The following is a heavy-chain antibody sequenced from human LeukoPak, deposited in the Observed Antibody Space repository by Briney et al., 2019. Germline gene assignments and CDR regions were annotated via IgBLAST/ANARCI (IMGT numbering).Heavy chain of an antibody. CDR3: ANCYCSSTSCYNPSGY. CDR2: ISSSSSYI. CDR1: GFTFSSYS. V-gene: IGHV3-21*04. Sequence: PGGSLRLSCAASGFTFSSYSMNWVRQAPGKGLEWVSSISSSSSYIYYADSVKGRFTISRDNAKNTLYLQMNSLRAEDTAVYYCANCYCSSTSCYNPSGYWGQGTLVTVSS. J-gene: IGHJ4*02. D-gene: IGHD2-2*02.